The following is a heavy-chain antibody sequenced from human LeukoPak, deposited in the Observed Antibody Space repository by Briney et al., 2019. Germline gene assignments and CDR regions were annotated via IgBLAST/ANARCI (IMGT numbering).Heavy chain of an antibody. CDR1: GYSISSGYY. D-gene: IGHD4-23*01. Sequence: SETLSLTCTVSGYSISSGYYWGWVRQPPGKGLQWIGSIYHSGSTYYYNPSLKSRVTISVDTPKNQFSLKLTSVTAADTAVYYCARVYGGNSRYFQHWGQGTLVTVSS. CDR3: ARVYGGNSRYFQH. J-gene: IGHJ1*01. V-gene: IGHV4-38-2*02. CDR2: IYHSGSTY.